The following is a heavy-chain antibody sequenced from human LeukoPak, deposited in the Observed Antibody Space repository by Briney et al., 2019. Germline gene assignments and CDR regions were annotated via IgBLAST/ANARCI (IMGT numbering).Heavy chain of an antibody. J-gene: IGHJ5*02. D-gene: IGHD4-11*01. CDR1: GFIDSSNH. CDR2: IYSGGTT. Sequence: GGSLRLSCAVSGFIDSSNHMRWVRQAPGRGLEWVSLIYSGGTTYYADSVKGRFTISRDNSKNTLYLQMNSLRAEDTAVYYCARDAQITTLEGPNWSAQWGQRTLVTVSS. CDR3: ARDAQITTLEGPNWSAQ. V-gene: IGHV3-53*01.